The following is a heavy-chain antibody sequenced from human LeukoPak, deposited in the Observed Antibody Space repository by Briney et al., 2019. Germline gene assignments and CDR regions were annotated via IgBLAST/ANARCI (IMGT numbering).Heavy chain of an antibody. CDR2: ISGSGGNS. Sequence: GGSLRLSCAASGFTFNNYAMSWARQAPGKGPEWVSGISGSGGNSYYADSVRGRFTISRDNSKNTLYLQMNSLRADDTAVYYCARALSQELIRYSQDWGQGTLVSVSS. J-gene: IGHJ1*01. CDR3: ARALSQELIRYSQD. D-gene: IGHD1-1*01. V-gene: IGHV3-23*01. CDR1: GFTFNNYA.